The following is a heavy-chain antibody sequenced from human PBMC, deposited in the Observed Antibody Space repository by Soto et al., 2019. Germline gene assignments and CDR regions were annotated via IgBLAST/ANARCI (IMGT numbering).Heavy chain of an antibody. CDR2: ISFDGSTK. CDR1: RFTFSNYA. V-gene: IGHV3-30-3*01. CDR3: ARSPGYCSTTRCYGRDFAMDV. Sequence: QVQLVEFGGGVVQPGRSLRLSCAASRFTFSNYAMYWVRQAPGKGLQWVALISFDGSTKYYADSVKGRFTISRDNSKNTLYLQMNSLRAEDTAVYYCARSPGYCSTTRCYGRDFAMDVWGQGTTVTVSS. J-gene: IGHJ6*02. D-gene: IGHD2-2*01.